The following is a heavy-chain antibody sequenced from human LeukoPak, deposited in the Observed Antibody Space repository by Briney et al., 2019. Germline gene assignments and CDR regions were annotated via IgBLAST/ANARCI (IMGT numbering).Heavy chain of an antibody. Sequence: ASVKVSCKASGYTLTSYGISWVRQAPGQGLEWMRWISAYNGNTNYAQKLQGRVTMTTDTSTSTAYMELRSLRSDDTAVYYCARANGRAYSNSRYYYYYYMDVWGKGTTVTVSS. CDR2: ISAYNGNT. V-gene: IGHV1-18*01. D-gene: IGHD4-11*01. CDR1: GYTLTSYG. J-gene: IGHJ6*03. CDR3: ARANGRAYSNSRYYYYYYMDV.